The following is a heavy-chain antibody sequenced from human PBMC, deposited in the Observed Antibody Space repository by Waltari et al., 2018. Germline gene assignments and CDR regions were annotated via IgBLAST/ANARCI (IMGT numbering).Heavy chain of an antibody. Sequence: QVQLQESGPGLVKPSGTLSLTCVVSGDSINNNHGWSWVRQAPGKGLEWSGQIYGSGSTIYNPSVKSRVTISADNSKNQFSLTLKSVTAADTALYFCARGLSQYGATTGFDYWGQGTRVSVSS. CDR3: ARGLSQYGATTGFDY. CDR1: GDSINNNHG. J-gene: IGHJ4*02. CDR2: IYGSGST. D-gene: IGHD3-9*01. V-gene: IGHV4-4*02.